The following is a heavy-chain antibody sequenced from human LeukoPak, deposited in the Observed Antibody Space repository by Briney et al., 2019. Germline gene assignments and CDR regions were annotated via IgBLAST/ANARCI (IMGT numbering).Heavy chain of an antibody. V-gene: IGHV4-4*07. CDR2: IYTSRST. D-gene: IGHD2-2*01. CDR1: GGSISSYY. J-gene: IGHJ4*02. Sequence: SETLSFTGTGSGGSISSYYWSWIRQPPGKGLKWIGRIYTSRSTNYNPSLKSRVTMSVDTSKNQFSLKLSSVTAADTAVYYCARVRGYCSSTSCLNYFDYWGQGTLVTVSS. CDR3: ARVRGYCSSTSCLNYFDY.